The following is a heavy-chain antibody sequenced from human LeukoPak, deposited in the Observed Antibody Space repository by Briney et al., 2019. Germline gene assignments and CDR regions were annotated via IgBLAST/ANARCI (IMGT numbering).Heavy chain of an antibody. CDR2: ISYSGTA. CDR3: ARNHGGWFDS. V-gene: IGHV4-59*01. CDR1: GGSISNFY. D-gene: IGHD4-23*01. Sequence: SETLSLTCTVSGGSISNFYWTWIRQSPGKGLEWIGYISYSGTAKYSPSPKSRLTISLDTSKNQFSLKLNSVTAADTAVYYCARNHGGWFDSWGQGTLVTVSS. J-gene: IGHJ5*01.